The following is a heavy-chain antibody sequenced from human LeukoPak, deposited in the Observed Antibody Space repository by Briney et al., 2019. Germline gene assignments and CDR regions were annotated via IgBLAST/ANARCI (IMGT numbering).Heavy chain of an antibody. Sequence: SETLSLTCTDSGGSISSYYWSWIRQPPGKGLEWIGYIYYSGSTNYNPSLKSRVTISVDTSKNQFSLKLSSVTAADTAVYYCARDHPYYYDSSGYFDYWGQGTLVTVSS. J-gene: IGHJ4*02. V-gene: IGHV4-59*01. CDR1: GGSISSYY. CDR2: IYYSGST. D-gene: IGHD3-22*01. CDR3: ARDHPYYYDSSGYFDY.